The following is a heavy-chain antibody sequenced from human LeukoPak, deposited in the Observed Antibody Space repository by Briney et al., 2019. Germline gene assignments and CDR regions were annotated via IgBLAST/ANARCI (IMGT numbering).Heavy chain of an antibody. CDR3: ARGSGDSGSYSGAFDI. CDR2: IYHSGST. V-gene: IGHV4-38-2*02. Sequence: KPSETLSLTCTVSGYSINSGFYWGWIRQPPGKGLEWIGSIYHSGSTYYNPSLKSRVTTSVDTSKNQFSLKLSSVTAADTAVYYCARGSGDSGSYSGAFDIWGQGTMVTVSS. J-gene: IGHJ3*02. D-gene: IGHD1-26*01. CDR1: GYSINSGFY.